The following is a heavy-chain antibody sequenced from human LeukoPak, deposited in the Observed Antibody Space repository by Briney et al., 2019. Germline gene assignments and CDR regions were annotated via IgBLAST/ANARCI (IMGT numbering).Heavy chain of an antibody. CDR3: ASSSDSSGYYYFDY. V-gene: IGHV5-51*01. CDR2: IYPGDSDT. CDR1: GYRFTSHW. Sequence: GESLKISCKASGYRFTSHWIGWVRQMPGKGLEWMGIIYPGDSDTRYSPSFQGQVTISADKSISTAYLQWSRLKASDTAMYYCASSSDSSGYYYFDYWGQGTLVTVSS. D-gene: IGHD3-22*01. J-gene: IGHJ4*02.